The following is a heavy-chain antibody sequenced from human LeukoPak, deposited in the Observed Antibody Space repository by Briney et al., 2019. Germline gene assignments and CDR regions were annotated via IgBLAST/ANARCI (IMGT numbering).Heavy chain of an antibody. V-gene: IGHV3-30*18. CDR2: ISYDGSNK. CDR1: GFTFSSYG. J-gene: IGHJ6*02. D-gene: IGHD3-3*01. Sequence: PGRSLRLSCAASGFTFSSYGMHWVRQAPGKGLEWVAVISYDGSNKYYADSVKSRFTISRDNSKNTLYLQMNSLRAEDTAVYYCAKDRGPLYYDFWSAISGMDVWGQGTTVTVSS. CDR3: AKDRGPLYYDFWSAISGMDV.